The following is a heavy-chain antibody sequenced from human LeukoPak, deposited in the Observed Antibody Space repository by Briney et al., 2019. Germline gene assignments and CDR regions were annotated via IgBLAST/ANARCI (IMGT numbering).Heavy chain of an antibody. Sequence: GASVKVSCKASGYTFTGYYMLWVRQAPGQGLEWMGRINPNSGGTNYAQKFQGRVTMTRDTSVSTAYMELSRLRSDDTAVYYCASPTYYYDSSGYCWGQGTLVTVSS. CDR3: ASPTYYYDSSGYC. J-gene: IGHJ4*02. D-gene: IGHD3-22*01. CDR2: INPNSGGT. V-gene: IGHV1-2*06. CDR1: GYTFTGYY.